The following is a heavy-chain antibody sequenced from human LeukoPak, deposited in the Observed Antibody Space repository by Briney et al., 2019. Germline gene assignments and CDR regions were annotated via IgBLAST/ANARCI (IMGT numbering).Heavy chain of an antibody. D-gene: IGHD4-17*01. V-gene: IGHV1-2*02. Sequence: ASVKVSCKASGYTFTGYYMHWVRQAPGQGLEWMGWINPNSGGTNYAQKFQGRVTMTRDTSISTAYMELSRLRSDDTAVYYCARADYGETGSDYWGQGTLVTVSS. J-gene: IGHJ4*02. CDR2: INPNSGGT. CDR3: ARADYGETGSDY. CDR1: GYTFTGYY.